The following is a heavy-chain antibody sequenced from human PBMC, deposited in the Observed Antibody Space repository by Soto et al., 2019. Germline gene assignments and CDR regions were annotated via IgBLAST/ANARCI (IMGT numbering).Heavy chain of an antibody. D-gene: IGHD5-18*01. CDR2: IYHSGST. CDR3: ARERYSYGSSAFDF. CDR1: GGSISSYY. V-gene: IGHV4-59*01. J-gene: IGHJ4*01. Sequence: PSETLSLTCTVSGGSISSYYWAWIRQPPGKGLEWIGYIYHSGSTNYNPSLKSRVTISVDTSKSQFSLRLSSMTAADTAVYYCARERYSYGSSAFDFWGHGILVTVSS.